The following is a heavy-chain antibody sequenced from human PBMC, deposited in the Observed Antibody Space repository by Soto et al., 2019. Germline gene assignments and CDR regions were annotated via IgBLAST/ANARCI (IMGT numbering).Heavy chain of an antibody. J-gene: IGHJ4*01. CDR3: AKEYGRLDY. V-gene: IGHV3-11*06. Sequence: GGSLRLSCAASGFTFSDYYMSWIRQAPGKGLEWVSYISSSSGYTNYADSVKGRFTISRDNAKNSLYLQNNSLRAEDTAVYYCAKEYGRLDYWGQGTLVTVSS. D-gene: IGHD4-17*01. CDR1: GFTFSDYY. CDR2: ISSSSGYT.